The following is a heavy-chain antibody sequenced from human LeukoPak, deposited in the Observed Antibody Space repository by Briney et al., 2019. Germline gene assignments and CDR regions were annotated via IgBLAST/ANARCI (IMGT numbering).Heavy chain of an antibody. J-gene: IGHJ6*03. CDR3: ARDDVVPAALWSYMDV. CDR2: ISSSSSTI. V-gene: IGHV3-48*01. CDR1: GFTFSSYR. Sequence: GGSLRLSCAASGFTFSSYRMNWVRQAPGKGLEWVSYISSSSSTIYYADSVKGRFTISRDNAKNSLYLQMNSLRAEDTAVYYCARDDVVPAALWSYMDVWGKGTTVTVSS. D-gene: IGHD2-2*01.